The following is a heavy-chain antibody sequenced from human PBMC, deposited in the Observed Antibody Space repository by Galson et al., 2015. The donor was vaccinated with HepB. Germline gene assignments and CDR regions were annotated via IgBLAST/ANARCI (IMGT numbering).Heavy chain of an antibody. J-gene: IGHJ4*02. V-gene: IGHV3-23*01. CDR2: ISGSGGST. D-gene: IGHD1-26*01. Sequence: SLRLSCAASGFTFSSYAMSWVRQAPGKGLEWVSAISGSGGSTYYADSVKGRFTISRDNSKNTLYLQMNSLRAEDTAVYYCAKDGMSSVGAKRLDYWGQGTLVTVSS. CDR1: GFTFSSYA. CDR3: AKDGMSSVGAKRLDY.